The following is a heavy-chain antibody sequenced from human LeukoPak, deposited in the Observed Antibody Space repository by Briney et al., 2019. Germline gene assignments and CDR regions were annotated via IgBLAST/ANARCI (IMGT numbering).Heavy chain of an antibody. CDR3: ARARIAVAGTHFDY. Sequence: PGGSLRLSCAVSGFTFSSYAMHWVRQAPGKGLEWVSSISSSSSYIYYADSVKGRFTISRDNAKNSLYLQMNSLRAEDTAVYYCARARIAVAGTHFDYWGQGTLVTVSS. D-gene: IGHD6-19*01. J-gene: IGHJ4*02. CDR1: GFTFSSYA. V-gene: IGHV3-21*01. CDR2: ISSSSSYI.